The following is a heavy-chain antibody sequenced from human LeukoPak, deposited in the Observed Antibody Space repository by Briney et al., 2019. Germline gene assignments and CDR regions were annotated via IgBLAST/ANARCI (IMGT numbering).Heavy chain of an antibody. D-gene: IGHD1-1*01. CDR2: INSDGSST. Sequence: GGSLRLSCAASGFTFSSYWMHWVRQAPGKGLVWVSRINSDGSSTSYADSVKGRFTISRDNAKNTLYLQMNSLRAEDTAVYYCARGGRERGFALHDYWGQGTLVTVSS. V-gene: IGHV3-74*01. CDR1: GFTFSSYW. J-gene: IGHJ4*02. CDR3: ARGGRERGFALHDY.